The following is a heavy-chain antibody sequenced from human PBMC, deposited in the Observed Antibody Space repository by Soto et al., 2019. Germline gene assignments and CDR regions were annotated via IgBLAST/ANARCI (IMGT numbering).Heavy chain of an antibody. CDR2: IIPISGTA. V-gene: IGHV1-69*01. J-gene: IGHJ6*02. Sequence: QVQLVQSRDEVKKPGSSVKVSCKASGGTFSSYAISWVRQAPGQGLEWMGGIIPISGTANYAQKFQGRVTITADESTSTAYMELSSLRSEDTAVYYCARSQGSSTSLEIYYYYYYGMDVWGQGTTVTVSS. D-gene: IGHD2-2*01. CDR3: ARSQGSSTSLEIYYYYYYGMDV. CDR1: GGTFSSYA.